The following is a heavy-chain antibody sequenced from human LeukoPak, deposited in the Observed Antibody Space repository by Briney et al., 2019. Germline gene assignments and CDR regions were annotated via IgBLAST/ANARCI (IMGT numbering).Heavy chain of an antibody. V-gene: IGHV4-59*01. CDR2: IYYSGST. J-gene: IGHJ5*02. Sequence: SETLSLTCTVSGGSISSYYWSWIRQPPGKGLEWIGYIYYSGSTNYNPSLKSRVTISVDTSKNQFSLKLSSVTAADTAVYYCARAPRRITIFGVVKLRWFDPWGQGTLVTVSS. CDR3: ARAPRRITIFGVVKLRWFDP. CDR1: GGSISSYY. D-gene: IGHD3-3*01.